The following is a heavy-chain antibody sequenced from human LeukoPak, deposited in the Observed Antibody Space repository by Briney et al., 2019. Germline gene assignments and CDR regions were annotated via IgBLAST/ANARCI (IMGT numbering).Heavy chain of an antibody. J-gene: IGHJ6*02. V-gene: IGHV4-4*07. CDR2: IYTSGST. CDR1: GGSISSYY. CDR3: ARGFLVVVPAARSYYYGMDV. D-gene: IGHD2-2*01. Sequence: SETLSLTCTVSGGSISSYYWSWIRQPAGKGLEWIGRIYTSGSTNYNPSLKSRVTISVDTSKNQFSLKLSSVTAADTAVYYCARGFLVVVPAARSYYYGMDVWGQGTTVTVSS.